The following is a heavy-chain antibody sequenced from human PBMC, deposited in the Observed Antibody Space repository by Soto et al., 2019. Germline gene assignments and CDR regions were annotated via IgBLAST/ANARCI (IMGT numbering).Heavy chain of an antibody. CDR1: GFIFSSYS. Sequence: QVQLVESGGDVVQPGRSLRLSCLTSGFIFSSYSLHWVRQAPGKGLEWLTFMSYDGTTKYYADSVRGRFNVSRDNFKNPLYRQMNSLRPEDPAVYYCARDAYDDPPVYFQHWGQGTLVSVSS. J-gene: IGHJ1*01. D-gene: IGHD3-22*01. CDR2: MSYDGTTK. CDR3: ARDAYDDPPVYFQH. V-gene: IGHV3-30-3*01.